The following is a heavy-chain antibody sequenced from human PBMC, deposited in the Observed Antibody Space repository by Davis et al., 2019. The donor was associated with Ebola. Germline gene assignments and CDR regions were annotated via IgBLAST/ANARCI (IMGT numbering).Heavy chain of an antibody. D-gene: IGHD2-15*01. J-gene: IGHJ4*02. V-gene: IGHV1-18*04. Sequence: AASVKVSCKASGYTFTSYGVSWVRQAPGQGLEWMGWISAYNGNTKYSQKFQGRVTITRDTSASTAYMELSSLRSEDTAVYYCASDCCGRVFDYWGQGTLVTVSS. CDR2: ISAYNGNT. CDR1: GYTFTSYG. CDR3: ASDCCGRVFDY.